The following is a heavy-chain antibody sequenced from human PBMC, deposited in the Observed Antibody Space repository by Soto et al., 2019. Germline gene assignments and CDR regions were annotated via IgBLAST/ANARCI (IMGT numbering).Heavy chain of an antibody. Sequence: QITLKESGPTLVKPTQTLTLTCNFPGFSLSSIALGMGVGWIRQPPGKALEWLAHIYWDDDKRYNPPLKSRITPIKDITQSQVVLTMSNKNAMDTGTYYRTHWSMCLRGPIFFDYWGKGALVAISS. CDR1: GFSLSSIALGMG. CDR3: THWSMCLRGPIFFDY. J-gene: IGHJ4*02. V-gene: IGHV2-5*02. CDR2: IYWDDDK. D-gene: IGHD2-8*01.